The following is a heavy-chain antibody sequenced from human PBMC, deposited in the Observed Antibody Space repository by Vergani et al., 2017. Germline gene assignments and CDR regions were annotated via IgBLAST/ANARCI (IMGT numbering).Heavy chain of an antibody. J-gene: IGHJ2*01. V-gene: IGHV3-7*01. CDR2: ISPDGNAT. Sequence: EVQLVESGGGLVQPGGSLRLSCAASGFSLSRFWMSWVRQAPGKGLEWVAHISPDGNATSYVDSGKGPFTISRDNTKNSLSLQRSGLRVENTAVYYCVRLPRGPWKFDLWGRGTLITVSS. CDR3: VRLPRGPWKFDL. CDR1: GFSLSRFW.